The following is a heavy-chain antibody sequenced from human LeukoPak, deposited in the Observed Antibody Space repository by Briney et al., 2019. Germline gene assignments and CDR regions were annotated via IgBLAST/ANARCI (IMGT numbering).Heavy chain of an antibody. Sequence: GGSLRLSCAASGFTFSNSAMSWVRQAPGKGLEWVSTLSGSGITTYYADSVKGWFTISRDNSKNTLYLQMNSLRAEDTAVYYCAKGIYSSGWSYFDYWGHGTLSPSPQ. CDR3: AKGIYSSGWSYFDY. J-gene: IGHJ4*01. CDR1: GFTFSNSA. CDR2: LSGSGITT. V-gene: IGHV3-23*01. D-gene: IGHD6-19*01.